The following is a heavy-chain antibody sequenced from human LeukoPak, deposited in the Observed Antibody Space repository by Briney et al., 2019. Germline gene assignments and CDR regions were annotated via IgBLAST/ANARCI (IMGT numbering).Heavy chain of an antibody. CDR2: IYNSAST. CDR1: GGSITNYY. V-gene: IGHV4-59*01. J-gene: IGHJ4*02. CDR3: AREVKYSYGFEY. D-gene: IGHD5-18*01. Sequence: ASETLSLTCTVSGGSITNYYWNWIRQPPGKGLEWIGYIYNSASTNYNPSLKSRVTISVDTSKNQFSLKLSSVTAADTAVYYCAREVKYSYGFEYWGQGTLVTVSS.